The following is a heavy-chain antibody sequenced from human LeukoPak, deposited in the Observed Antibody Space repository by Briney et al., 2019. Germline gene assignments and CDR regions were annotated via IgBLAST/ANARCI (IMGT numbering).Heavy chain of an antibody. Sequence: GGSLRLSCAASGFTFSSYSMSWVRQAPGTGLEGVSSVGSSSSYIYYADSVRGRFTISRDNANNSLYLQMNGLRAEDTAVYYCARGWSPYYFDYWGQGTLVTVSS. J-gene: IGHJ4*02. V-gene: IGHV3-21*01. D-gene: IGHD2-15*01. CDR3: ARGWSPYYFDY. CDR1: GFTFSSYS. CDR2: VGSSSSYI.